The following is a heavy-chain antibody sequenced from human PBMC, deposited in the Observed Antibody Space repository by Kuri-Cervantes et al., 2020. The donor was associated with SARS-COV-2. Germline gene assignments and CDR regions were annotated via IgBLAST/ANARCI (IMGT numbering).Heavy chain of an antibody. Sequence: GGSLRLSCAASGFTVSSNYMSWVRQAPGKGLEWVSVIYSGGSTYYADSVKGRFTISRDNSKNTLYLQMNSLRAEDTAVYYCAKGNGQRIRDILTGYPLGGFQHWGQGTLVTVSS. D-gene: IGHD3-9*01. J-gene: IGHJ1*01. V-gene: IGHV3-53*01. CDR2: IYSGGST. CDR1: GFTVSSNY. CDR3: AKGNGQRIRDILTGYPLGGFQH.